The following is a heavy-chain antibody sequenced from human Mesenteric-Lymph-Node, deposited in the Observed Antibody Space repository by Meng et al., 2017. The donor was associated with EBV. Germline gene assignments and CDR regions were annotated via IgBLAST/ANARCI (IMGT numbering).Heavy chain of an antibody. V-gene: IGHV4-4*02. CDR3: ARNGDYNPGLF. D-gene: IGHD4-17*01. CDR1: GDSISSNNW. CDR2: IHHSGTT. J-gene: IGHJ4*02. Sequence: QVQLYESGPGLVKPSXXXXXTCAVSGDSISSNNWWSWVRQPPGKGLEWIGEIHHSGTTNYNPSLKSRVTISVDKSKNQFSLQLTSVTAADTAVYFCARNGDYNPGLFWGQGTLVTVSS.